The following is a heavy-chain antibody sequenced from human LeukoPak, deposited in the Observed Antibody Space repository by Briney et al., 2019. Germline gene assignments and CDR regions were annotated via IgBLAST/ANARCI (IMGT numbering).Heavy chain of an antibody. V-gene: IGHV3-7*01. CDR2: IKQDGSEK. Sequence: GGSLRLSCAASGFTSSSYWMSWVRQAPGKGLEWVANIKQDGSEKYYVDSVKGRFTISRDNAKNSLYLQMNSLRAEDTAVYYCARDRGSSGWYELDYWGQGTLVTVSS. J-gene: IGHJ4*02. CDR1: GFTSSSYW. CDR3: ARDRGSSGWYELDY. D-gene: IGHD6-19*01.